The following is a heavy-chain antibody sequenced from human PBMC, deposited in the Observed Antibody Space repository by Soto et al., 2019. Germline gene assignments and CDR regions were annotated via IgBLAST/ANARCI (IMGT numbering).Heavy chain of an antibody. V-gene: IGHV1-69*12. CDR1: GGTFSSYA. CDR2: IIPIFGTA. CDR3: ARDGGPSSGDYPYWFAP. J-gene: IGHJ5*02. Sequence: QVQLVQSGAEVKKPGSSVKVSCKASGGTFSSYAITWVRQAPGQGLEWMGGIIPIFGTANYAQKFQGRVTSSADESRSTAYMELSSLRSEDTAVYYCARDGGPSSGDYPYWFAPWGQGPLVTVSS. D-gene: IGHD3-22*01.